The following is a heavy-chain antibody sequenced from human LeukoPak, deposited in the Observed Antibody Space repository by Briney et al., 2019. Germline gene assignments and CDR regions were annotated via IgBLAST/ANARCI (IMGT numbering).Heavy chain of an antibody. CDR2: VNLQGST. D-gene: IGHD4-23*01. CDR1: GGSITNTNY. Sequence: SGTLSLTCGVSGGSITNTNYWTWVRQPPGKGLEWIGEVNLQGSTNYNPSLMGRVAISVDTSENHISLQLTSVTAADTAVYYCARDPVVMPDEWDYWGQGTLVTVSP. J-gene: IGHJ4*02. V-gene: IGHV4-4*02. CDR3: ARDPVVMPDEWDY.